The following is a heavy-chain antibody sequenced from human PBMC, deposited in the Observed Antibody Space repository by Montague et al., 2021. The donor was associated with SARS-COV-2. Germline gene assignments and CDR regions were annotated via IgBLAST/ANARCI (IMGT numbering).Heavy chain of an antibody. Sequence: SETLSLTCTVSGGSISTYYWNWIRQLPGKGLEWIGYIDYSGSTNYNPSLQSRVIISVDGSKIQFSLKLNSVTAADTAIYYCARLPYDNSYGMDVWGQGTTVTVSS. CDR3: ARLPYDNSYGMDV. CDR1: GGSISTYY. CDR2: IDYSGST. J-gene: IGHJ6*02. D-gene: IGHD3-9*01. V-gene: IGHV4-59*01.